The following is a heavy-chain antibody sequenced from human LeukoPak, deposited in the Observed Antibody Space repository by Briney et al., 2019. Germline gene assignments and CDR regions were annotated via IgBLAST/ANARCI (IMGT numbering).Heavy chain of an antibody. D-gene: IGHD1-14*01. CDR1: GFTFSSYA. CDR2: INGSGGGT. J-gene: IGHJ5*02. CDR3: AKKYNTGLDP. Sequence: PGGSLRLSCAASGFTFSSYAMSWVRQAPGPGLEWVSDINGSGGGTYYADSVQGRFTISRDNFKNTLYLQMNSLRAEGTAVYYCAKKYNTGLDPWGQGTLVSVSS. V-gene: IGHV3-23*01.